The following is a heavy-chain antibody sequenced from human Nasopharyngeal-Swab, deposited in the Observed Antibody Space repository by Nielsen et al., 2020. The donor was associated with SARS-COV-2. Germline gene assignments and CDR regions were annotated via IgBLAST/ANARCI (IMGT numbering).Heavy chain of an antibody. Sequence: GGSLRLSCAASGFTFSSYSMNWVRQAPGKGLEWVSYISSSSTIYYADSVKGRFTISRDNAKNSLYLQMNSLRAEDTAVYYCARGGADCSSTSCYVSYYYYYMDVWGKGTTVTV. CDR1: GFTFSSYS. J-gene: IGHJ6*03. CDR2: ISSSSTI. CDR3: ARGGADCSSTSCYVSYYYYYMDV. D-gene: IGHD2-2*01. V-gene: IGHV3-48*01.